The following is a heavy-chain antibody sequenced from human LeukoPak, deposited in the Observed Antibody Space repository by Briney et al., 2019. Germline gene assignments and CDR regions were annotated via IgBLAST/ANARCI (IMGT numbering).Heavy chain of an antibody. CDR2: LYDSG. Sequence: PGGSLRLSCAASGFTFSSYAMHWVRQAPGKGLEYVSVLYDSGDAESVKGRFTISRDNSKNTVYLQMNSLRVEDTAVYYCARAAYDSGGYTANHDFWGQGTLVTVSS. D-gene: IGHD3-22*01. CDR1: GFTFSSYA. V-gene: IGHV3-NL1*01. J-gene: IGHJ4*02. CDR3: ARAAYDSGGYTANHDF.